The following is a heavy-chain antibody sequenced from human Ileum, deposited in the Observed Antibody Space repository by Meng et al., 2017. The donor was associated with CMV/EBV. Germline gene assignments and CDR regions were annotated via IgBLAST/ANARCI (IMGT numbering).Heavy chain of an antibody. CDR2: INPNSGDT. D-gene: IGHD3-22*01. CDR1: GYSFIGYY. J-gene: IGHJ6*02. CDR3: ARAFIIVRDRYGMDV. V-gene: IGHV1-2*02. Sequence: ASVQVSCRTSGYSFIGYYIHWARQAPGQGLEWMGWINPNSGDTKFAQKFQGRVTMTRDTSIGTAYMELSRLRSDDTAVYYCARAFIIVRDRYGMDVWGQGTTVTVSS.